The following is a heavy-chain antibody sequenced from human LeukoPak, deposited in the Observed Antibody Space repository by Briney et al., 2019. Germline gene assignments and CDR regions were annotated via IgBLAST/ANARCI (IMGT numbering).Heavy chain of an antibody. Sequence: GESLKISCKGSGYSFTSYWIGWVRQMPGKGLEWMGIIYPGDSDTRYSPSFQGQVTISADKSISTAYLQWSSLKASDTAMYYCGIAVAERNRAFDIWGQGTMVTVSS. CDR3: GIAVAERNRAFDI. CDR2: IYPGDSDT. J-gene: IGHJ3*02. D-gene: IGHD6-19*01. V-gene: IGHV5-51*01. CDR1: GYSFTSYW.